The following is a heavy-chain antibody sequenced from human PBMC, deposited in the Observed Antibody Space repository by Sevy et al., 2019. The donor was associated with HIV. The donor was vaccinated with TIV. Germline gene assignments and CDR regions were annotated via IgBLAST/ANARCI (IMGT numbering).Heavy chain of an antibody. J-gene: IGHJ4*02. CDR1: GFTFTSYS. CDR3: ARDGGNCFEY. D-gene: IGHD3-16*01. Sequence: GGSLRLSCEASGFTFTSYSMNWVRQAPGKGLEWVSSISSYSYISYADSVKGRFTVSRDNAKNSLYLQMSSLRAEDMAVYYCARDGGNCFEYWGQGTLVTVSS. CDR2: ISSYSYI. V-gene: IGHV3-21*01.